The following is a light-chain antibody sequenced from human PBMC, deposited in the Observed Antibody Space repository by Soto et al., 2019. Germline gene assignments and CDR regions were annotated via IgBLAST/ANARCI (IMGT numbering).Light chain of an antibody. J-gene: IGKJ1*01. V-gene: IGKV3-15*01. CDR2: GAS. CDR3: QQYNNWPPGT. Sequence: EIVMTQSPATLSVSPGERATLSCRASQSVSSNLAWYQQKPVQAPRLLIYGASTRATGIPARFSGSGSGTEFTLTIRSLQTEDFAVYYCQQYNNWPPGTFGQGTKVEIK. CDR1: QSVSSN.